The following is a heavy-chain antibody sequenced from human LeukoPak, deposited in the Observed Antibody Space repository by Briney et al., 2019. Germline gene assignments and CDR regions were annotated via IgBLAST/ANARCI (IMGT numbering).Heavy chain of an antibody. D-gene: IGHD2-15*01. J-gene: IGHJ6*03. Sequence: ASVKVSCKASGYTFTNYYIHWVRQAPGQGLEWMGLINPSGGNTNYAQNFQGRVTMTRDTSTSTAYMELSSLRHDDLAVYYCARGRGTSGSNRDFYYYYYMDVWGKGTTVTVSS. CDR2: INPSGGNT. CDR3: ARGRGTSGSNRDFYYYYYMDV. CDR1: GYTFTNYY. V-gene: IGHV1-46*01.